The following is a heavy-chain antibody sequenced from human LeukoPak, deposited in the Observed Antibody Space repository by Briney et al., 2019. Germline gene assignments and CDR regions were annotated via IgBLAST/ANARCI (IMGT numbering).Heavy chain of an antibody. V-gene: IGHV6-1*01. Sequence: SQTLSLTCAISGDFVSTNSAAWNWIRQSPSRGLEWLGRTYYRSKWYNDYAVSVTSRITINADTSKNQFSLQLNSVTPEDTAVYYCARDPGYYGSGSYYSPYYFDYWGQRTLVTVSS. J-gene: IGHJ4*02. D-gene: IGHD3-10*01. CDR3: ARDPGYYGSGSYYSPYYFDY. CDR2: TYYRSKWYN. CDR1: GDFVSTNSAA.